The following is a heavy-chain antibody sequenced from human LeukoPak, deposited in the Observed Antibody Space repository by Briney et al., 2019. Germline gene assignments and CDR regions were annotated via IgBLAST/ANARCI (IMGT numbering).Heavy chain of an antibody. Sequence: ASVKVSCKASGYTFTGYYMHWVRQAPGQGLEWMGWINPNSGGTNYAQKFQGRVTITRETSISTVYMELSRLRSDDTAVYYCARQAYCGGDCYYYYRDVWGKGTTVTVSS. CDR3: ARQAYCGGDCYYYYRDV. CDR1: GYTFTGYY. J-gene: IGHJ6*03. D-gene: IGHD2-21*01. CDR2: INPNSGGT. V-gene: IGHV1-2*02.